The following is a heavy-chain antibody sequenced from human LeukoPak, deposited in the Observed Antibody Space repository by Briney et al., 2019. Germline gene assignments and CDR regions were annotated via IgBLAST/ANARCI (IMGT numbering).Heavy chain of an antibody. Sequence: PSETLSLTCAVYGGSFSGYYWSWIRQPPGKGLEWVANINDDEREKYYVDSVKGRFSISRDNAKNSLYLQMNSLRAEDTAVYYCARAGGYSYGRALDYWGQGTLVTVSS. V-gene: IGHV3-7*03. J-gene: IGHJ4*02. CDR2: INDDEREK. CDR3: ARAGGYSYGRALDY. D-gene: IGHD5-18*01. CDR1: GGSFSGYY.